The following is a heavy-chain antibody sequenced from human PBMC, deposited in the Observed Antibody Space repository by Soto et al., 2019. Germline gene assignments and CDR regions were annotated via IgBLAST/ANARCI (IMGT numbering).Heavy chain of an antibody. V-gene: IGHV1-69*13. Sequence: GASVKVSCKASGGTFSSYAISWVRQAPGQGLEWMGGIIPIFGTANYAQKFQGRVTITADESTSTAYMELSSLRSEDTAVYYCAGMTPGNNWFDPWGQGTLVTVSS. CDR3: AGMTPGNNWFDP. CDR1: GGTFSSYA. J-gene: IGHJ5*02. CDR2: IIPIFGTA.